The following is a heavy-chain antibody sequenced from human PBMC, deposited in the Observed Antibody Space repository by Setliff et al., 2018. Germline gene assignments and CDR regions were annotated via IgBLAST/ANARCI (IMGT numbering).Heavy chain of an antibody. CDR1: DGSLYSGNYY. V-gene: IGHV4-61*09. CDR2: IHGTEGT. J-gene: IGHJ4*02. D-gene: IGHD3-10*01. Sequence: KPSETLSLTCTVSDGSLYSGNYYWTWIRQPAGKALEWIGHIHGTEGTHYNPSLESRVTISRDKSPNQFSLMLGSVTAADTALYYCARGYYNGRGYYYLPCSFDSWGRGIVVTVSS. CDR3: ARGYYNGRGYYYLPCSFDS.